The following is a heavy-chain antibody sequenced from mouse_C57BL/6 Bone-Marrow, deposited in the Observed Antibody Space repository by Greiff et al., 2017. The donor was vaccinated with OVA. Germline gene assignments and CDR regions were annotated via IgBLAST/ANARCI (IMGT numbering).Heavy chain of an antibody. J-gene: IGHJ3*01. Sequence: QVQLKESGAELAWPGASVKLSCKASGYTFTSYGISWVKQRTGQGLEWIGEIYPRSGNTYYNEKFKGKATLTADKSSSTAYMELRSLTSEDSAVYFCARGGYYGPAWFAYWGQGTLVTVSA. CDR1: GYTFTSYG. D-gene: IGHD1-1*02. CDR3: ARGGYYGPAWFAY. V-gene: IGHV1-81*01. CDR2: IYPRSGNT.